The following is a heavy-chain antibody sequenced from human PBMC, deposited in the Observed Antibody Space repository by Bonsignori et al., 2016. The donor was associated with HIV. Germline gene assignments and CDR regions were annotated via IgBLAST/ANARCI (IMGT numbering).Heavy chain of an antibody. D-gene: IGHD3/OR15-3a*01. V-gene: IGHV1-8*01. J-gene: IGHJ4*02. CDR2: MNPGSGNT. Sequence: QVRLVQSGSETKKPGASVKVSCEAFAYTFTSYDINWVRQAAGQGLEWMGWMNPGSGNTGYAQKFQGRVTMTSNNSITTAYMELKSLTLQDTAVYYCTRGGGLLGWGQGTLVTVSS. CDR1: AYTFTSYD. CDR3: TRGGGLLG.